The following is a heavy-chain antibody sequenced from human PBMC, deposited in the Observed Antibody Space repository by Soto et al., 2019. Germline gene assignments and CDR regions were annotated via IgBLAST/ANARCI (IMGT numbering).Heavy chain of an antibody. D-gene: IGHD6-6*01. CDR3: ARDGLVIETPSTYSSSSPSDY. CDR2: IWYDGSNK. CDR1: GFTFSSYG. J-gene: IGHJ4*02. V-gene: IGHV3-33*01. Sequence: GGSLRLSCAASGFTFSSYGMHWVRQAPGKGLEWVAVIWYDGSNKYYADSVKGRFTISRDNSKNTLYLQMNSLRAEDTAVYYCARDGLVIETPSTYSSSSPSDYWGQGTLVTVSS.